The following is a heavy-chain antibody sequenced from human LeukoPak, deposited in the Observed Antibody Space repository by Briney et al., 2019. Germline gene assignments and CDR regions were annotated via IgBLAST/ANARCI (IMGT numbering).Heavy chain of an antibody. V-gene: IGHV5-51*01. CDR3: ARPKAAADLPPSY. CDR1: GYSFTSHW. Sequence: GESLKISCKGSGYSFTSHWIGWVRQMPGKGLEWMGIIYPGDSDTRYSPSFQGQVTISADKSISTAYLQWSSLKASDTAMYYCARPKAAADLPPSYWGQGTLVTVSS. CDR2: IYPGDSDT. D-gene: IGHD6-13*01. J-gene: IGHJ4*02.